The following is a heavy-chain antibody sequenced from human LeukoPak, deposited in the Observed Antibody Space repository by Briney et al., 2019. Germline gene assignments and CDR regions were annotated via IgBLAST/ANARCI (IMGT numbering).Heavy chain of an antibody. CDR2: IYSTGNT. D-gene: IGHD1-14*01. V-gene: IGHV4-59*01. CDR1: GGSMSSYY. J-gene: IGHJ4*02. Sequence: SETLSLTCTVPGGSMSSYYWTWIRQPPGKGLEGIAYIYSTGNTNSNPTLERRVAISVATSKTQFSLNLSSVTAADTAVYYCARGGTAGLADWGLGTLVTVSS. CDR3: ARGGTAGLAD.